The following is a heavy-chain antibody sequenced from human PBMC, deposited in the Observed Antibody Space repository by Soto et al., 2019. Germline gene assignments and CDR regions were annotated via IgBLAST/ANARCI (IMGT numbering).Heavy chain of an antibody. CDR1: GYTFTNND. V-gene: IGHV1-8*02. D-gene: IGHD4-4*01. CDR2: MNPGSGGT. J-gene: IGHJ4*02. CDR3: ARGVTAGVDY. Sequence: GASVKVSCKASGYTFTNNDVSWVRQATGQGLEWMGWMNPGSGGTGYAQKFQGRVTMTRDTSINTAYMELSSLTSDDTAIYYCARGVTAGVDYWGQGTLGTGSS.